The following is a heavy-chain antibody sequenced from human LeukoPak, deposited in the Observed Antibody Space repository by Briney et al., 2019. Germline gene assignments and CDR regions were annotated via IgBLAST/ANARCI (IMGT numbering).Heavy chain of an antibody. J-gene: IGHJ4*02. D-gene: IGHD1-26*01. Sequence: LSLTCTVSGGSISSSSYYWGWTRQPPGKGLEWVSYISSSGSTIYYADSVKGRFTISRDNAKNSLYLQMNSLRAEDTAVYYCARDRSQWELLSYFDYWGQGTLVTVSS. CDR2: ISSSGSTI. V-gene: IGHV3-11*04. CDR1: GGSISSSSYY. CDR3: ARDRSQWELLSYFDY.